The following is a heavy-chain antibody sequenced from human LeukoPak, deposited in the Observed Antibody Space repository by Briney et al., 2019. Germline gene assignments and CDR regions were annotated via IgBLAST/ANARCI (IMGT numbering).Heavy chain of an antibody. Sequence: SETLSLTCTVSGGSISSHYWSWIRQSPGKGLEWIGYIYYSGSTNYNPSLKSRVTISVDTSKNQFSLKLSSVTAADTAVYYCARVSRAGYNRGIWFDPWGQGTLVTVSS. CDR3: ARVSRAGYNRGIWFDP. CDR1: GGSISSHY. J-gene: IGHJ5*02. V-gene: IGHV4-59*11. D-gene: IGHD5-24*01. CDR2: IYYSGST.